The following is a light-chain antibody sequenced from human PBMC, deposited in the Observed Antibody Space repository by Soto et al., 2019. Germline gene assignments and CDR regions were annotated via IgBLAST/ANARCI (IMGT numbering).Light chain of an antibody. V-gene: IGKV3-20*01. CDR1: QSVSSSY. Sequence: EIVLTQSPGTLSLSPGERATLSCRASQSVSSSYLAWYQQKPGQAPRLLIYGASSRATGIPDRFSGSGSGTDFTLTISRLEPEDFAVYYCQQYGSSPGTFGQGT. CDR3: QQYGSSPGT. CDR2: GAS. J-gene: IGKJ2*02.